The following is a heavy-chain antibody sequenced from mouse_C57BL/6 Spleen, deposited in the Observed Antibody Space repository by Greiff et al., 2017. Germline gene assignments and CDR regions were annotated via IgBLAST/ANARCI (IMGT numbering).Heavy chain of an antibody. V-gene: IGHV1-55*01. CDR2: IYPGSGST. J-gene: IGHJ3*01. D-gene: IGHD3-2*02. CDR3: AREGSSGFAY. Sequence: QVQLKQSGAELVKPGASVKMSCKASGYTFTSYWITWVKQRPGQGLEWIGDIYPGSGSTNYNEKFKSKATLTVDTSSSTAYMQLSRLPSEDSAVYYCAREGSSGFAYWGQGTLVTVSA. CDR1: GYTFTSYW.